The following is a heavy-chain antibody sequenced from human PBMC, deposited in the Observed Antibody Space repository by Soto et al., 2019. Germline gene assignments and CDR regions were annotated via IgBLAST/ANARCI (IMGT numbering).Heavy chain of an antibody. CDR2: IDWDDTK. Sequence: SGPTLVNPTKTLTLPCPFSGFSLTTTGMCVSWIRQPPGRALEWLALIDWDDTKYYSTSLRTRLAISKDTSKDQVVLTMTNMDPVDTATYYCARIQASGWCYFDSWGQGTLVTVSS. J-gene: IGHJ4*02. CDR3: ARIQASGWCYFDS. D-gene: IGHD6-19*01. CDR1: GFSLTTTGMC. V-gene: IGHV2-70*01.